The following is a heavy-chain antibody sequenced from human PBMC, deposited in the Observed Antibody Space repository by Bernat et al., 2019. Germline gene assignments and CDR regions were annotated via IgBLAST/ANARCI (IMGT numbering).Heavy chain of an antibody. CDR3: AKVLQQLVDDGWFDP. Sequence: EVQLLESGGGLVQPGGSLRLSCAASGFTFSSYAMTWVRQAPGKGLEWVSVISGSGGNTYYADSVKGRFTISRDNSKNTLYLQMNSLRAEDTAVYYCAKVLQQLVDDGWFDPWGQGTLVTVSS. J-gene: IGHJ5*02. D-gene: IGHD6-13*01. V-gene: IGHV3-23*01. CDR1: GFTFSSYA. CDR2: ISGSGGNT.